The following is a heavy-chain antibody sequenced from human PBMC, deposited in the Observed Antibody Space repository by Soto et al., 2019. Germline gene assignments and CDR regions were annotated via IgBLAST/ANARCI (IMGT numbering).Heavy chain of an antibody. J-gene: IGHJ5*02. D-gene: IGHD3-22*01. V-gene: IGHV4-59*01. CDR2: IYYSGSI. CDR3: ARAYYDTAGYGLDP. Sequence: PSETLSLTCSVSGGSISRGYWTWIRQPPGKGLEWIGYIYYSGSINYNPSLESRVIISVDTSKNQFSLRLSSVTAADTAVYYCARAYYDTAGYGLDPWGQGALVTVSS. CDR1: GGSISRGY.